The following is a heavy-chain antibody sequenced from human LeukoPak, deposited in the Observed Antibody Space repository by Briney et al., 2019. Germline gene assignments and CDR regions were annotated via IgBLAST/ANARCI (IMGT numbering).Heavy chain of an antibody. V-gene: IGHV3-7*01. CDR3: ARGQEEAYYDILTGYYLDY. D-gene: IGHD3-9*01. Sequence: PGGSLRLSCAASGFTFSSYAMSWVRQAPGKGLEWVANIKQDGSEKYYVDSVKGRFTISRDNAKNSLYLQMNSLRAEDTAVYYCARGQEEAYYDILTGYYLDYWGQGTLVTVSS. CDR1: GFTFSSYA. CDR2: IKQDGSEK. J-gene: IGHJ4*02.